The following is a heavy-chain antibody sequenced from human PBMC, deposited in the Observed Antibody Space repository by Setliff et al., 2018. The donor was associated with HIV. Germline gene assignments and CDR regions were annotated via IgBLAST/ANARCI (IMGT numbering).Heavy chain of an antibody. CDR2: IKPDGSEI. CDR3: VSGIIRLIGDY. CDR1: GFTIGDYW. Sequence: LRLSCAASGFTIGDYWIHWVRQVPGKGPMWVSGIKPDGSEINYADSVKGRFTISRDNARNTVYLQMDSLRAEDTAVYYCVSGIIRLIGDYWGLGSLVTVSS. V-gene: IGHV3-74*01. D-gene: IGHD1-20*01. J-gene: IGHJ4*02.